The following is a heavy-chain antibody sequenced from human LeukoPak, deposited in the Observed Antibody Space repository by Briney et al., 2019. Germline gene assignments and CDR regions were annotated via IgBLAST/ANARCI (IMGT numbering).Heavy chain of an antibody. CDR1: GGSFSGYY. Sequence: PSETLSLTCAVYGGSFSGYYWSWIRQPPGKGLEWIGEINHSGSTNYNPSLKSRVTISVDTSKNQFSLKLSSVTAADTAVYYCARWSSVDYYYYYMDVWGKGTTVTVSS. V-gene: IGHV4-34*01. CDR2: INHSGST. D-gene: IGHD6-19*01. CDR3: ARWSSVDYYYYYMDV. J-gene: IGHJ6*03.